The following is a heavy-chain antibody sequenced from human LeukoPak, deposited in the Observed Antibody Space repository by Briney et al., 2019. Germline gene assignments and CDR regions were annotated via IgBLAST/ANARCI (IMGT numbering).Heavy chain of an antibody. D-gene: IGHD6-13*01. CDR1: GYSFTSYW. Sequence: GESLKISCKGSGYSFTSYWIGWVRQMPGKGLEWMGIIYPGDSDTRYSPSFQGQVTISADKSISTAYLQWSSLKASDTAMYYCARQGYSSSWFVRYNWFDPWGQGTLVTVSS. V-gene: IGHV5-51*01. CDR3: ARQGYSSSWFVRYNWFDP. CDR2: IYPGDSDT. J-gene: IGHJ5*02.